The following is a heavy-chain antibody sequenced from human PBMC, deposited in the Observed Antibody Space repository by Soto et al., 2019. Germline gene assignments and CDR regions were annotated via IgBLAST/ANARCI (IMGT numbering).Heavy chain of an antibody. J-gene: IGHJ5*02. CDR3: ARGQVVAAQP. CDR2: IYHSGST. V-gene: IGHV4-30-2*01. Sequence: QLQLQESGSGLVKPSQTLSLTCAVSGGSISSGGYSWSWIRQPPGKGLEWIGYIYHSGSTYYNPSLKSRVTMSVVRSTMHSTLKPSAVTAADTAVYYCARGQVVAAQPWGQGTLVTVSS. CDR1: GGSISSGGYS. D-gene: IGHD2-15*01.